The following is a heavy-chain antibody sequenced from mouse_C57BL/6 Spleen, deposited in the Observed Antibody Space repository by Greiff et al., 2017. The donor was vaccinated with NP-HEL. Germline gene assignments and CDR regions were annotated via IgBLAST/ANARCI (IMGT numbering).Heavy chain of an antibody. CDR2: IHPNSGST. J-gene: IGHJ2*01. CDR1: GYTFTSYW. CDR3: ARPYITTVSYYFDY. V-gene: IGHV1-64*01. D-gene: IGHD1-1*01. Sequence: VQLQQPGAELVKPGASVKLSCKASGYTFTSYWMHWVKQRPGQGLEWIGMIHPNSGSTNYNEKFKSKATLTVDKSSSPAYMQLSSLTSEDSAVYYCARPYITTVSYYFDYWGQGTTLTVSS.